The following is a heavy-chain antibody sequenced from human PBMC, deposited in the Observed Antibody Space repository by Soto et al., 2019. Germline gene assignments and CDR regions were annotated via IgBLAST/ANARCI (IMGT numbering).Heavy chain of an antibody. D-gene: IGHD5-12*01. J-gene: IGHJ4*02. Sequence: QVQLQESGPGLVKPSQTLSLTCTVSGGSISSGGYYWSWIRQHPGKGLVWIGYIYYSGSTYYNPSLKSRVTISVDTSKNQFSLKLSSVTAADTAVYYCARDRGRIWGYRDGYKLWGQGTLVTVSS. CDR2: IYYSGST. CDR3: ARDRGRIWGYRDGYKL. V-gene: IGHV4-31*03. CDR1: GGSISSGGYY.